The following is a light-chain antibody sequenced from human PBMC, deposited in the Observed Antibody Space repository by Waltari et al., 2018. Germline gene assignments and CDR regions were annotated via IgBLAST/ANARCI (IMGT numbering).Light chain of an antibody. Sequence: DIQMTQSPSTLSASVGDRVTLICRASQSISNWLAWYQQKPGKAPKLLIYKASTLERGVPSRFSGSGSGTEFTLTISSLQPDDFATYYCQQYSIYWTFGQGTKVEIK. CDR3: QQYSIYWT. CDR2: KAS. V-gene: IGKV1-5*03. J-gene: IGKJ1*01. CDR1: QSISNW.